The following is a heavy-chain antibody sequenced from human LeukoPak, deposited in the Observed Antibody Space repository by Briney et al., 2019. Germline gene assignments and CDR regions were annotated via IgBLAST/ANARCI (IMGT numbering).Heavy chain of an antibody. CDR2: IKEDGSEK. CDR1: GFTFSNYW. D-gene: IGHD3-10*01. Sequence: GGSLRLSCAASGFTFSNYWMSWVRQAPGKGLEWVANIKEDGSEKYYVDSVKGRFTISRDNAKNSLYLQMNSLRAEDTAVYYCARTIRGYWGQGTLATVSS. CDR3: ARTIRGY. V-gene: IGHV3-7*02. J-gene: IGHJ4*02.